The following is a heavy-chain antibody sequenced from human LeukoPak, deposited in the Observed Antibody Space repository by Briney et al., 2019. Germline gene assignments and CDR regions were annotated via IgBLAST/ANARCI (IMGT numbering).Heavy chain of an antibody. D-gene: IGHD3-9*01. J-gene: IGHJ4*02. Sequence: SVKVSCKASGGTFSSYAISWVRQAPGQGLEWMGGIIPIFGTANYAQKFQGRVTITADESTSTAYMELSSLRSEDTAVYYCARGNILTYDILTGYYDYFDYWGQGTLVTVSS. CDR2: IIPIFGTA. CDR3: ARGNILTYDILTGYYDYFDY. V-gene: IGHV1-69*13. CDR1: GGTFSSYA.